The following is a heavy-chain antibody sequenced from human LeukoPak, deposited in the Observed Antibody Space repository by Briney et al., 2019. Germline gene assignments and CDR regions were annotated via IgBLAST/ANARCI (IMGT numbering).Heavy chain of an antibody. CDR2: VYHSGST. CDR1: GGSISSSLW. V-gene: IGHV4-4*02. J-gene: IGHJ4*02. Sequence: KTSETLSLTCTISGGSISSSLWWSWVRQSPGKGLEWIGEVYHSGSTNYNPSFKSRVTMSIDKSKNHFSLNLNSVTAADTAVYYCARDRGDSSSWYRPFDYWGQGTLVTVSS. CDR3: ARDRGDSSSWYRPFDY. D-gene: IGHD6-13*01.